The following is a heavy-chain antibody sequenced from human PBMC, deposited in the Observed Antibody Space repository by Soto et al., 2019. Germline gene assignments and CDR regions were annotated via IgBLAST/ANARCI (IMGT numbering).Heavy chain of an antibody. CDR2: IYYSGST. V-gene: IGHV4-30-4*01. D-gene: IGHD3-10*01. J-gene: IGHJ4*02. CDR1: GGSISSGDYY. CDR3: GRVGSYYELGYFDF. Sequence: QVQLQESGPGLVKPSQTLSLTCAVSGGSISSGDYYWCWIRQPPGKGQEWSGYIYYSGSTYYNPSLKRRLTLSVDTSKNQFSVRLSSVPAADTAVYYCGRVGSYYELGYFDFWGQGTLVTVSS.